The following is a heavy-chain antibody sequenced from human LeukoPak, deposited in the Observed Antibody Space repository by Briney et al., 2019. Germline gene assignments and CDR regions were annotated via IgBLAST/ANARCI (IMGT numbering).Heavy chain of an antibody. J-gene: IGHJ4*02. CDR3: ASAPGGYSYGYPFDY. D-gene: IGHD5-18*01. V-gene: IGHV1-69*13. CDR2: IIPIFGTA. Sequence: SVKVSCKASGGTFSSYAISWVRQAPGQGLEWMGGIIPIFGTANYAQKFQGRVTITADESTSTAHMELSSLRSEDTAVYYCASAPGGYSYGYPFDYWGQGTLVTVSS. CDR1: GGTFSSYA.